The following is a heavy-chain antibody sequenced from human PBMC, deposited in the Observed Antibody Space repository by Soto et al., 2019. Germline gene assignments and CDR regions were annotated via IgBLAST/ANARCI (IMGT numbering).Heavy chain of an antibody. CDR1: GLTFSSYG. V-gene: IGHV3-30*18. J-gene: IGHJ6*01. CDR3: VKENAMDV. Sequence: QVQLVESGGGVVQPGRSLRLSCVASGLTFSSYGMHWVRQAPGKGLGWVAVISNDGSEKYYADSVKGRFTISRDNAKNTLYLQMNSLRAEDTAVYYCVKENAMDVWGQGTTVTVSS. CDR2: ISNDGSEK.